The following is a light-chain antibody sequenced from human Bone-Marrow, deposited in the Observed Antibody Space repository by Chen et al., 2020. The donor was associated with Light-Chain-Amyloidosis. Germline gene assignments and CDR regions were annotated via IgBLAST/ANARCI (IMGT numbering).Light chain of an antibody. J-gene: IGLJ2*01. CDR2: EVT. Sequence: QSALTQPASVSGSPGQSITISCTGTSSDVCGYNYVSWYQQHPGKAPKVMIYEVTNRPSGVSNRFSGSKSGNTASLTISGLQAEDEADYYCSSYSVTSPLVVFGGGTKLTVL. V-gene: IGLV2-14*01. CDR1: SSDVCGYNY. CDR3: SSYSVTSPLVV.